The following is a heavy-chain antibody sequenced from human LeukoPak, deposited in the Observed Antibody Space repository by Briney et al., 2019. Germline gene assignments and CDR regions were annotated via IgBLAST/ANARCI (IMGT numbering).Heavy chain of an antibody. J-gene: IGHJ4*02. Sequence: PGGSLRLSCAASGFTFSSYVMSWVRQAPGKGLEWVSAISGNGGGTYYADSVKGRFTIFRDNSKNTLYLQTNSLRAEDTAVYYCARRGAAGTYYFDYWGQGTLVTVSS. D-gene: IGHD6-13*01. V-gene: IGHV3-23*01. CDR1: GFTFSSYV. CDR2: ISGNGGGT. CDR3: ARRGAAGTYYFDY.